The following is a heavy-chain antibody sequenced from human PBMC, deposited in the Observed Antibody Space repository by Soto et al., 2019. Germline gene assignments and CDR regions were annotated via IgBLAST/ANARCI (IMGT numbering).Heavy chain of an antibody. CDR1: GFTFSSYS. V-gene: IGHV3-7*01. J-gene: IGHJ4*02. Sequence: GGSLRLSCAASGFTFSSYSMNWVRQAPGKGLEWVANIKQDGSEKYYVDSVKGRFTISRDNAKNSLYLQMNSLRAEDTAVYYCARELSWSGKDYWGQGTQVTVSS. D-gene: IGHD3-10*01. CDR3: ARELSWSGKDY. CDR2: IKQDGSEK.